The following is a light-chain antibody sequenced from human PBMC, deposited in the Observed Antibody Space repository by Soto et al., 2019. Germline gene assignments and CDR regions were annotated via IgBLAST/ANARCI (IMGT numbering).Light chain of an antibody. CDR1: QSVSSN. CDR3: QQRSNWLT. CDR2: DAS. Sequence: EIELTQSPATLSLSPGERATLSCRASQSVSSNLAWYQQKPGQAPRLLIYDASNRATGIPARFSGSGSGTDFTLTISSLEPEDFAVYHCQQRSNWLTVGGGTKVDIK. V-gene: IGKV3-11*01. J-gene: IGKJ4*01.